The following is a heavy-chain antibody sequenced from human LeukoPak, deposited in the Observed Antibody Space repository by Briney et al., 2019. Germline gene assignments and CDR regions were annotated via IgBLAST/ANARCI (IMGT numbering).Heavy chain of an antibody. CDR1: GFSFSSYG. Sequence: GGSLRLSCAASGFSFSSYGMNWVRQAPGKGLEWVSIIGADAVTTFYADFVKGRFTISRDNSRNTLYLQINSLKADDTAVYYCAKSASATSCRHFDYWGQGTLVTVSS. J-gene: IGHJ4*02. V-gene: IGHV3-23*01. CDR3: AKSASATSCRHFDY. CDR2: IGADAVTT. D-gene: IGHD2-2*01.